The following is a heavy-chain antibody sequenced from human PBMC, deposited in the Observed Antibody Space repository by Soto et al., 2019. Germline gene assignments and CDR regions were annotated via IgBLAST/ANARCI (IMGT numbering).Heavy chain of an antibody. J-gene: IGHJ5*02. CDR1: GYTFTSSD. V-gene: IGHV1-8*01. CDR3: ARGKGSSWYDNWFDP. D-gene: IGHD6-13*01. CDR2: MNPNSGNT. Sequence: ASVKVSCKASGYTFTSSDINWVRQATGQGLEWMGWMNPNSGNTGYAQKFQGRVTMTRNTSISTAYMELSSLRSEDTAVYYCARGKGSSWYDNWFDPWGQGTLVTVSS.